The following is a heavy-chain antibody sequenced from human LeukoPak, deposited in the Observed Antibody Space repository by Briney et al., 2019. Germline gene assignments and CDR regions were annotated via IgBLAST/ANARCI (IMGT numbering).Heavy chain of an antibody. V-gene: IGHV3-23*01. D-gene: IGHD6-19*01. CDR2: ISGSGGSA. Sequence: GGSLRLSCAASGFTFSNAWMSWVRQAPGKGLEWVSAISGSGGSAYYADSVKGRFTISRDNSKNTLYLQMNSLRAEDTAVYYCGRLQGDSGWYYFDYWGQGTLVTVSS. CDR1: GFTFSNAW. CDR3: GRLQGDSGWYYFDY. J-gene: IGHJ4*02.